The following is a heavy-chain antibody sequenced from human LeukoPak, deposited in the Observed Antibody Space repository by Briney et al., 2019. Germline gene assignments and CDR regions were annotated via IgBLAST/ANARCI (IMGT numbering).Heavy chain of an antibody. CDR1: GFTFSSYS. Sequence: QPGGSLRLSCAASGFTFSSYSMNWVRQAPGKGLEWVSYISSSSSTIYYADSVKGRFTISRDNAKNSLYLQMNSLRAEDTAVYYCARDLQTYYYDSSGFDYWGQGTLVTVSS. CDR2: ISSSSSTI. V-gene: IGHV3-48*04. D-gene: IGHD3-22*01. CDR3: ARDLQTYYYDSSGFDY. J-gene: IGHJ4*02.